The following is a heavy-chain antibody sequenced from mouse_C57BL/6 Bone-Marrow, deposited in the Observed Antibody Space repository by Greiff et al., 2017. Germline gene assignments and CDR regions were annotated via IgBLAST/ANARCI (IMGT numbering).Heavy chain of an antibody. D-gene: IGHD1-1*01. CDR1: GYTFTSYW. V-gene: IGHV1-64*01. J-gene: IGHJ3*01. CDR3: AIDYYGSLAWFAY. Sequence: QVQLQQPGAELVKPGASVKLSCKASGYTFTSYWMHWVKQRPGQGLEWIGMIHPNSGSTNYNEKFKSKATLTVDKSSSTAYMQLSSLTSEDSAVYYGAIDYYGSLAWFAYWGQGTLVTVSA. CDR2: IHPNSGST.